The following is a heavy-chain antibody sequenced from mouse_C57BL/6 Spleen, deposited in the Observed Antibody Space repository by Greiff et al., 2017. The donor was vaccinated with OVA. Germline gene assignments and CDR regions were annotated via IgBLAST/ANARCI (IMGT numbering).Heavy chain of an antibody. D-gene: IGHD2-4*01. CDR2: IDPSDSYT. CDR3: ARGDYDGAWFAY. V-gene: IGHV1-69*01. CDR1: GYTFTSYW. J-gene: IGHJ3*01. Sequence: VQLKQPGAELVMPGASVKLSCKASGYTFTSYWMHWVKQRPGQGLEWIGEIDPSDSYTNYNQKFKGKSTLTVDKSSSTAYMQLSSLTSEDSAVYYCARGDYDGAWFAYWGQGTLVTVSA.